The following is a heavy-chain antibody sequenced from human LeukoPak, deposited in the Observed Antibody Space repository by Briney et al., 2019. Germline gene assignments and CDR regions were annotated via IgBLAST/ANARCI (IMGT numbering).Heavy chain of an antibody. D-gene: IGHD4-11*01. CDR3: AKGYSNYVLGILDY. V-gene: IGHV3-23*01. J-gene: IGHJ4*02. CDR1: GFTFSSYA. CDR2: ISGSGGST. Sequence: GGSLRLSCAASGFTFSSYAMSWVRQAPGKGPEWVSAISGSGGSTYYADSVKGRFTISRDNSKNTLYLQMNSLRAEDTAVYYCAKGYSNYVLGILDYWGQGTLVTVSS.